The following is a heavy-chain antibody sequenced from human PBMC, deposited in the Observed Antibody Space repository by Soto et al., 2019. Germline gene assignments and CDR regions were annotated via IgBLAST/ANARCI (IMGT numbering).Heavy chain of an antibody. CDR1: GGTFSSYA. CDR3: ARGSAVAGIGSADY. Sequence: QVQLVQSGAEVKKPGSSVKVSCKASGGTFSSYAISWVRQAPGQGLEWMGGIIPIIGTANYAQKFQGRVTITADKSTSTDSMELSSLRSEDTAVYYCARGSAVAGIGSADYWGQGTLVTVSS. J-gene: IGHJ4*02. V-gene: IGHV1-69*06. CDR2: IIPIIGTA. D-gene: IGHD6-19*01.